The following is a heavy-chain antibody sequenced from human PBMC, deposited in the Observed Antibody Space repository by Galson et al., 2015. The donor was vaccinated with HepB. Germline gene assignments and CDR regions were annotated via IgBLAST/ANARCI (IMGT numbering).Heavy chain of an antibody. D-gene: IGHD3-3*01. CDR2: MNPNSGNT. J-gene: IGHJ6*03. CDR3: ARGSYGYDFWSGYYPSGYYYYYYMDV. V-gene: IGHV1-8*01. Sequence: SVKVSCKASGYTFTSYDINWVRQATGQGLEWMGWMNPNSGNTGYAQKFQGRVTMTRNTSISTAYMELSGLRSEDTAVYYCARGSYGYDFWSGYYPSGYYYYYYMDVWGKGTTVTVSS. CDR1: GYTFTSYD.